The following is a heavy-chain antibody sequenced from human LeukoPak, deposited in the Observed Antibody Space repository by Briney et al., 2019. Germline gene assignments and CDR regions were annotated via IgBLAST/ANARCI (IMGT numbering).Heavy chain of an antibody. Sequence: SVKVSCKASGGTFSSYAISWVRQAPGQGLEWMGRIIPIFGTANYAKKFQGRVTITTDESKSTAYMELSSLRSEDTAVYYCAREEDYYDSSGSPRSWFDPWGQGPLVTVSS. CDR1: GGTFSSYA. V-gene: IGHV1-69*05. J-gene: IGHJ5*02. D-gene: IGHD3-22*01. CDR2: IIPIFGTA. CDR3: AREEDYYDSSGSPRSWFDP.